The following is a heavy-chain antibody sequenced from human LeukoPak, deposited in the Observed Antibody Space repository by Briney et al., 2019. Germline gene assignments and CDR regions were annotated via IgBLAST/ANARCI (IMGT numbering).Heavy chain of an antibody. CDR2: IYYSGIT. V-gene: IGHV4-59*12. CDR3: ASGYTSTLYLVLAY. D-gene: IGHD6-13*01. Sequence: SETLSLTGTVSGGSISSYYWSWIRQPPGKGLEWIGSIYYSGITYYNASLGSRVTTSLDTSKNQLSLKVNSVTAADTAVYYCASGYTSTLYLVLAYWGQGTLVTVSS. J-gene: IGHJ4*02. CDR1: GGSISSYY.